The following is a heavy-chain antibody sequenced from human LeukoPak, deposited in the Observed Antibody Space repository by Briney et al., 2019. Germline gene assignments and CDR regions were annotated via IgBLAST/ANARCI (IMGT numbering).Heavy chain of an antibody. CDR2: ISYDGNNE. Sequence: GGSLRLSCAASGFTFGAYAMHWVRQSPGKGLEWVALISYDGNNEWYADSVKGRFTVFRDNSKNTLYLQMNSLRVEDTAVYYCARGHPHGWELYLDYWGQGTLVTVSS. V-gene: IGHV3-30*04. D-gene: IGHD1-26*01. J-gene: IGHJ4*02. CDR3: ARGHPHGWELYLDY. CDR1: GFTFGAYA.